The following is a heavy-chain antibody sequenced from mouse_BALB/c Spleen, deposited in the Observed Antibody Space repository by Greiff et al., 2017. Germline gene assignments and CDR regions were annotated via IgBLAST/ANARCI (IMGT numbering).Heavy chain of an antibody. Sequence: EVQVVESGGGLVQPGGSLRLSCATSGFTFTDYYMSWVRQPPGKALEWLGFIRNKANGYTTEYSSSVKGRFTISRDNSQSILYLQMNTLRAEDSATYYGARVDGSSYDFDYWGQGTTLTVSS. D-gene: IGHD1-1*01. CDR2: IRNKANGYTT. CDR1: GFTFTDYY. V-gene: IGHV7-3*02. J-gene: IGHJ2*01. CDR3: ARVDGSSYDFDY.